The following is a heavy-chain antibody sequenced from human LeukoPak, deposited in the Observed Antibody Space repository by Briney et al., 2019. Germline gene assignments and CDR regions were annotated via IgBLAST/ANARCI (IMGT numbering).Heavy chain of an antibody. CDR3: ARVGNSGYGLFDY. CDR1: GVSISNYY. D-gene: IGHD5-12*01. V-gene: IGHV4-59*01. J-gene: IGHJ4*02. Sequence: SETLSLTCTVSGVSISNYYWSWIRQPPGKGLEWIGYIYYSGSTNYNPSLKSRVTISVDTSKNQFSLKLSSVTAADTAVYYCARVGNSGYGLFDYWGQGTLVTVSS. CDR2: IYYSGST.